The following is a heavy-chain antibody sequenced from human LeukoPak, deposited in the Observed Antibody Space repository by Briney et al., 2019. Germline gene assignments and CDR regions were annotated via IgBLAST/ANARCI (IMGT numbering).Heavy chain of an antibody. V-gene: IGHV3-21*04. CDR3: AKAPVTSCSGVFCYPFDS. CDR1: GFTFSSYS. CDR2: ITSSGNYI. Sequence: GGSLRLSCAASGFTFSSYSMNWVRQAPGKWLEWVSSITSSGNYIYYADSMRGRFTISRDNAKNSLYLQMNSLRAEDAAVYYCAKAPVTSCSGVFCYPFDSWGQGTLVTVSS. D-gene: IGHD2-15*01. J-gene: IGHJ4*02.